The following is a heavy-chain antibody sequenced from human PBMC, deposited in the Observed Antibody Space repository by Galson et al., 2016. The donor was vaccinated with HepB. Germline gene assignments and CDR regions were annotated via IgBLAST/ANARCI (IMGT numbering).Heavy chain of an antibody. D-gene: IGHD3-9*01. J-gene: IGHJ4*02. CDR1: GFTFTRSG. CDR2: IIASNGHT. V-gene: IGHV1-18*01. Sequence: SVKVSCKASGFTFTRSGISWVRQAPGQGLEWMGWIIASNGHTNYTQKLQGRVTMTPETSTRTAYMELRSLSSDNTAVYYCARFQYHDFLTCYYVDYWGQGTLVPVS. CDR3: ARFQYHDFLTCYYVDY.